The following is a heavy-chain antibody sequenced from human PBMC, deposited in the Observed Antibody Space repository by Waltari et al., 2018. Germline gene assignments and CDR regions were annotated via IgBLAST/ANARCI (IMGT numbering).Heavy chain of an antibody. J-gene: IGHJ4*02. Sequence: QVQLQESGPGLVKPSETLSLTCTVSGGSISSYYWSWIRQPPGKGLEWIGYIYYSGSTNYNPSLKSRVTRSVDTSKNQFSLKLSSVTAADTAVYYCARLTTADPYYFDYWGQGTLVTVSS. CDR2: IYYSGST. CDR1: GGSISSYY. CDR3: ARLTTADPYYFDY. D-gene: IGHD4-4*01. V-gene: IGHV4-59*01.